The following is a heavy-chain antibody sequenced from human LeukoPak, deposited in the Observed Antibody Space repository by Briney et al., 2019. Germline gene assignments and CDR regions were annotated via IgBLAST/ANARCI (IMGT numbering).Heavy chain of an antibody. V-gene: IGHV4-38-2*01. CDR1: GYSISSGYY. Sequence: PSETLSLTCAVFGYSISSGYYWGWIRQPPGKGLEWIGSIYHSGSTYYNPSLKSRVTISVDTSKNQFSLKLSSVTAADTAVYYCARQYCSSTSCPFGYWGQGTLVTVSS. D-gene: IGHD2-2*01. CDR3: ARQYCSSTSCPFGY. CDR2: IYHSGST. J-gene: IGHJ4*02.